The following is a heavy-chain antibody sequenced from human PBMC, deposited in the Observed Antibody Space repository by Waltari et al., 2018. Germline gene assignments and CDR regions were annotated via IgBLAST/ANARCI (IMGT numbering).Heavy chain of an antibody. J-gene: IGHJ5*02. CDR1: GGSIRSSSYY. V-gene: IGHV4-39*01. Sequence: QLQLQESGPGLVKPSETLSPPCTVSGGSIRSSSYYWGWIRQPPGKGLEWIGSIYYRGSTSYNPSLKSRVTISVDTSKNQFSLKLSSVTAADTAVYYCLCEDLGTGDWFDPWGQGTLVTVSS. CDR3: LCEDLGTGDWFDP. CDR2: IYYRGST. D-gene: IGHD7-27*01.